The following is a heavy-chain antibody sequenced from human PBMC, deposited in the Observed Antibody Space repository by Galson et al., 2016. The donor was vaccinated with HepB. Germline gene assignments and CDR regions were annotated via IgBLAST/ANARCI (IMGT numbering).Heavy chain of an antibody. V-gene: IGHV3-30*04. Sequence: SLRLSCAASGFSSSAYAIHWVRQAPGKGLEWVAVVSDTGSEKYYADSVKGRFTISRDNSKNTLFLQMNSLRGEDTAVYYCARDVHSRPTVVTPGYFDYWGQGTLVTVSS. CDR1: GFSSSAYA. J-gene: IGHJ4*02. CDR2: VSDTGSEK. D-gene: IGHD4-23*01. CDR3: ARDVHSRPTVVTPGYFDY.